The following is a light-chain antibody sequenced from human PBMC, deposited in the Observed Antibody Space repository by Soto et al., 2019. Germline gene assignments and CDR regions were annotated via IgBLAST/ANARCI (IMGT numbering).Light chain of an antibody. CDR2: KAS. V-gene: IGKV1-5*03. CDR1: QSITGW. CDR3: QQYNPYST. J-gene: IGKJ1*01. Sequence: DIQMTQSPPTLSASVGDRVTISCRASQSITGWLAWFQQKPGKAPKLLISKASKLESGVPSRFSGSGSGTDFTLTISGLQPDDFATYYCQQYNPYSTFGQGTKVDIK.